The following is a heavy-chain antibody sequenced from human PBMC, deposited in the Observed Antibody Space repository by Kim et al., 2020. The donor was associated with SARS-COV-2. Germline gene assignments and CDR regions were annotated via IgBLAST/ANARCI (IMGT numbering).Heavy chain of an antibody. Sequence: GGSLRLSCAASGFVFSPYGTHWVRQAPGKGLEWVAFIRYDGSEEFYADSVKGRFTISRDTFKNTMYLQMNSLRPEDTAVYYCARDRRITPRTKVSGYGMDVWDQGTTVTVSS. D-gene: IGHD1-20*01. J-gene: IGHJ6*02. CDR2: IRYDGSEE. V-gene: IGHV3-30*02. CDR1: GFVFSPYG. CDR3: ARDRRITPRTKVSGYGMDV.